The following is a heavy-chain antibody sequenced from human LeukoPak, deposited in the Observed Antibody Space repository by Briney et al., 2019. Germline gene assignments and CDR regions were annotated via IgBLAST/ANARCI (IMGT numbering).Heavy chain of an antibody. V-gene: IGHV4-59*01. CDR2: IYYSGST. Sequence: SETLSPTCTVSGGSISSYYWSWIRQPPGKGLEWIGYIYYSGSTYYNPSLKSRVTISVDTSKNQFSLKLSSVTAADTAVYYCARHRPGWFDPWGQGTLVTVSS. CDR3: ARHRPGWFDP. CDR1: GGSISSYY. J-gene: IGHJ5*02.